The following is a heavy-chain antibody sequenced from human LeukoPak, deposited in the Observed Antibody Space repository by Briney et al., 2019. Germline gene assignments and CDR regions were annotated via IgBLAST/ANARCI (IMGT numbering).Heavy chain of an antibody. Sequence: SETLSLTCTVSGGSISSYYWNWIRQPPGKGLEWIGSIYYSGNTNYNPSLKSRVTISVDTSKNQFSLKLSSVTAADTAVYYCARAEYSSSSQAFDIWGQGTMVTVSS. J-gene: IGHJ3*02. D-gene: IGHD6-6*01. V-gene: IGHV4-59*01. CDR1: GGSISSYY. CDR2: IYYSGNT. CDR3: ARAEYSSSSQAFDI.